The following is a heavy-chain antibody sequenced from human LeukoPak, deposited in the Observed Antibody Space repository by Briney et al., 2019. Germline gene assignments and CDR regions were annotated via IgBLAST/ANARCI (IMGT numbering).Heavy chain of an antibody. CDR2: IHRSGST. Sequence: SETLSLTCTVSLDSTTSNFWSWARQPPGKGLEWIGEIHRSGSTNYNPSLQSRVTISIDRSKNQIALELSSVTAADTAVYYCAREIVGGFNPGAYWGQGTLVTVSS. V-gene: IGHV4-4*02. D-gene: IGHD1-14*01. J-gene: IGHJ4*02. CDR3: AREIVGGFNPGAY. CDR1: LDSTTSNF.